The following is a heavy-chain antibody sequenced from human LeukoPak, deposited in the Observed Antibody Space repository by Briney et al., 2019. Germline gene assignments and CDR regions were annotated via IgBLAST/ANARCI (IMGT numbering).Heavy chain of an antibody. CDR1: GFTFSSYW. D-gene: IGHD6-19*01. J-gene: IGHJ5*02. CDR3: TRGAYSSGPFDP. V-gene: IGHV3-74*01. Sequence: GGSLRLSCAASGFTFSSYWMHWVRQAPGKGLVWVSRINSDGSSTSYADSVKGRFTISRDNAKNVLYLQMSSLRAEDTAVYYCTRGAYSSGPFDPWGQGTLVTVSS. CDR2: INSDGSST.